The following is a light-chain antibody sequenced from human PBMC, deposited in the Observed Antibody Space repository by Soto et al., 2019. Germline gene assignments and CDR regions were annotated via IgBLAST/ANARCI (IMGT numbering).Light chain of an antibody. CDR2: GAS. V-gene: IGKV3D-20*01. Sequence: FTRSKATLSFSPGKSVALSGRPSQSVSSTSIAWYQHKPGLAPRLLVYGASRRATGIPDRFSGSGSGTDFTLQITRVDSEDARIYSCMQGTQLPPTFGQGTRLEIK. J-gene: IGKJ5*01. CDR1: QSVSSTS. CDR3: MQGTQLPPT.